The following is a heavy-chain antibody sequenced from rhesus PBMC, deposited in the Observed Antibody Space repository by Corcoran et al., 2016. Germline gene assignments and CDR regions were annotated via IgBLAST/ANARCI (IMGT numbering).Heavy chain of an antibody. CDR1: AGSLSRHY. Sequence: QLQLQESGPGMVKPLETLSLTLAVSAGSLSRHYRRWSRQDPGKGLWGSGYIYGSGSSTNYTPSLKSRVTLSVDTSKNQLSLKLSSVTAADTAVYYCASHEYCSSTYCSSGFDYWGQGVLVTVSS. CDR3: ASHEYCSSTYCSSGFDY. J-gene: IGHJ4*01. CDR2: IYGSGSST. V-gene: IGHV4S11*01. D-gene: IGHD2-15*01.